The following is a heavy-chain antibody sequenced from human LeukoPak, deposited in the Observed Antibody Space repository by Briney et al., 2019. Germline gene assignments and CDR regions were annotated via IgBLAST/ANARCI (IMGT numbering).Heavy chain of an antibody. CDR2: ISSSSSTT. Sequence: GGSLRLSCAASGFTFSSYSMNWVRQAPGKGLEWVSYISSSSSTTYYADSVKGRFTISRDNAKNSLYLQMNSLRAEDTAVYYCAREDGDPVYYYYMDVWGKGTTVTVSS. CDR1: GFTFSSYS. D-gene: IGHD3-10*01. V-gene: IGHV3-48*04. CDR3: AREDGDPVYYYYMDV. J-gene: IGHJ6*03.